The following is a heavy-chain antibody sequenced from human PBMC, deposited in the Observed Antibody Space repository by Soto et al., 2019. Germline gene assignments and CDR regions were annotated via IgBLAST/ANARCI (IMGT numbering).Heavy chain of an antibody. CDR1: GFTFSSYD. V-gene: IGHV3-13*01. J-gene: IGHJ6*02. Sequence: PGGSLRLSCAASGFTFSSYDMHWVRQATGKGLEWVSAIGTAGDTYYPGSVKGRFTISRENAKNSLYLQMNSLRAEDTAVYYCARDYYYGSGSYWVGAGGYYGMDVWGQGTTVTVSS. D-gene: IGHD3-10*01. CDR3: ARDYYYGSGSYWVGAGGYYGMDV. CDR2: IGTAGDT.